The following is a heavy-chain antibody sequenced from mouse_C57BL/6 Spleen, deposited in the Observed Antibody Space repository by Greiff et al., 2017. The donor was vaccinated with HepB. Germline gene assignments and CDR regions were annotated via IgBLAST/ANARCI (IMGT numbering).Heavy chain of an antibody. V-gene: IGHV5-12*01. D-gene: IGHD1-1*01. CDR3: ARHGSSYVDYAMDY. CDR1: GFTFSDYY. CDR2: VSNGGGST. J-gene: IGHJ4*01. Sequence: EVKLVESGGGLVQPGGSLKLSCAASGFTFSDYYMYWVRQTPEKRLEWVAYVSNGGGSTYYPDTVKGRFTISRDNAKNTLYLQMSRLKSEDTAMYYCARHGSSYVDYAMDYWGQGTSVTVSS.